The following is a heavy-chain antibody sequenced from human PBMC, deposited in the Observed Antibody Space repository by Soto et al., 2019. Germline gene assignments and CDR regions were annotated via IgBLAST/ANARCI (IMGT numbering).Heavy chain of an antibody. D-gene: IGHD2-15*01. CDR3: ARDCSGGSCYSIYYYGMDV. V-gene: IGHV1-69*13. J-gene: IGHJ6*02. Sequence: SVKVSCKASGGTFSSYAISWVRQAPGQGLEWMGGIIPIFGTANYAQKFQGRVTITADESTSTAYMELSSLRSEDTAVYYCARDCSGGSCYSIYYYGMDVWGQGTTVTVSS. CDR2: IIPIFGTA. CDR1: GGTFSSYA.